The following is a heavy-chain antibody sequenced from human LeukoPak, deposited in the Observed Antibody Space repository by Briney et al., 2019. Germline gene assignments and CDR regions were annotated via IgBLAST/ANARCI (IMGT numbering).Heavy chain of an antibody. CDR2: IREDGSEN. Sequence: GGSLRLSCAASGFTFSYYWMSWVRQAPGKGLEWVANIREDGSENYYVDSLRGRFSISRDNAKNSLYLQMNSLRAEDTAVYYCARGSIYCSSTSCYGFDYWGQGILVTVSS. CDR3: ARGSIYCSSTSCYGFDY. V-gene: IGHV3-7*01. D-gene: IGHD2-2*01. J-gene: IGHJ4*02. CDR1: GFTFSYYW.